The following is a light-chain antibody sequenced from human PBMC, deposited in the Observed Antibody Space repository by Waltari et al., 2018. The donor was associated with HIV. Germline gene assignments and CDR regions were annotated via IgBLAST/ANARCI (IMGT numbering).Light chain of an antibody. V-gene: IGLV1-40*01. CDR3: QSSDSTLSGSV. Sequence: QSVLTQPPSVSGSPGQRVTLPCTGYSPNIGPHVVHWYLQAPGTAPQLLIYNTNNRPSGVPERFSGSKSGTSASLAITGLQAEDEADYYCQSSDSTLSGSVFGGGTKLTVL. CDR2: NTN. CDR1: SPNIGPHV. J-gene: IGLJ2*01.